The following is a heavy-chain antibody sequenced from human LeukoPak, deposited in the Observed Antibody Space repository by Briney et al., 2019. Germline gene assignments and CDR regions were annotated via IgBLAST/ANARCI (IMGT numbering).Heavy chain of an antibody. J-gene: IGHJ1*01. CDR2: IYYSGST. D-gene: IGHD5-18*01. CDR1: GGSISSYY. Sequence: SETLSLTCTVSGGSISSYYWSWIRQPPGKGLEWIGYIYYSGSTNYNPSLKSRVTISVDTSKNQFSLKLSSVTAADTAVYYCARGNTSIKYFQHWGQGTLVTVSS. CDR3: ARGNTSIKYFQH. V-gene: IGHV4-59*12.